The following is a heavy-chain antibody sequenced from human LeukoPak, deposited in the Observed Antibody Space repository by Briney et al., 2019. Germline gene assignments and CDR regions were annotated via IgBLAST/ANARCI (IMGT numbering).Heavy chain of an antibody. CDR3: ARDVPAAAYDY. D-gene: IGHD2-2*01. V-gene: IGHV1-46*01. CDR2: INPSGGST. Sequence: ASVKVSCKPSGYTFTSYYMHWVRQAPGQGLEWMGIINPSGGSTSYAQKFQGRVTMTRDTSTSTVYMELSSLRSEDTAVYYCARDVPAAAYDYWGQGTLVTVSS. J-gene: IGHJ4*02. CDR1: GYTFTSYY.